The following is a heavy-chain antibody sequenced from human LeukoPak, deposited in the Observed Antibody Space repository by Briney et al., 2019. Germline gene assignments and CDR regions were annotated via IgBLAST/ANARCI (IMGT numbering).Heavy chain of an antibody. V-gene: IGHV1-2*02. J-gene: IGHJ4*02. D-gene: IGHD3-16*01. Sequence: GASVKVSCKASGYTFTGYYMHWVRQAPGQGLEWMGCINPNSSATNYAQKFQGRVTMTRDTSISTAYMELSGLRSDDTAVYYCASLRLIDYWGQGTLVTVSS. CDR1: GYTFTGYY. CDR2: INPNSSAT. CDR3: ASLRLIDY.